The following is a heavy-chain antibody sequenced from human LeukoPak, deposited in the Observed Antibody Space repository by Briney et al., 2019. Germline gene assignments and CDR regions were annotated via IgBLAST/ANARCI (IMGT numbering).Heavy chain of an antibody. CDR3: ARTRGATVVTYNMDV. Sequence: GGSLRLSGAASGFTFSSYAMHWVRQAPGKGLEGVAVISYDGSNKYYADSVKGRFTISRDNSKNTLYLQMNSLRAEDTAVYYCARTRGATVVTYNMDVWGQGTTVTVSS. CDR1: GFTFSSYA. CDR2: ISYDGSNK. D-gene: IGHD4-23*01. J-gene: IGHJ6*02. V-gene: IGHV3-30*04.